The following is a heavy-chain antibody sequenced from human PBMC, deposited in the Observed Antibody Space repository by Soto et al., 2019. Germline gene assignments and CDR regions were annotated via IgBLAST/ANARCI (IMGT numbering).Heavy chain of an antibody. CDR1: GGTFSNYA. CDR2: IIPLFATT. Sequence: QVQLVQSGAEVKKPGSSVKVSCKASGGTFSNYAINWVRQAPGQGLEWMGGIIPLFATTHYAQKFQGRVTITADESTSTAYMELNSLRSEDTALYYCATEYNENAFDIWGQGTMVTVSS. CDR3: ATEYNENAFDI. J-gene: IGHJ3*02. V-gene: IGHV1-69*12. D-gene: IGHD1-20*01.